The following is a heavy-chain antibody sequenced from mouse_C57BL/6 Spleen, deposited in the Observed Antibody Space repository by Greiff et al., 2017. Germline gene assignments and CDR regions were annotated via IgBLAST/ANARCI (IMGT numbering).Heavy chain of an antibody. D-gene: IGHD2-4*01. Sequence: QVQLQQSGAELVKPGASVKISCKASGYAFSSYWMNWVKQRPGKGLEWIGQIYPGDGDTNYNGKFKGKATLTADKSSSTAYMQLSSLTSEDSAVYFCALIYYDYDEAMDYWGQGTSVTVSS. V-gene: IGHV1-80*01. CDR1: GYAFSSYW. CDR2: IYPGDGDT. CDR3: ALIYYDYDEAMDY. J-gene: IGHJ4*01.